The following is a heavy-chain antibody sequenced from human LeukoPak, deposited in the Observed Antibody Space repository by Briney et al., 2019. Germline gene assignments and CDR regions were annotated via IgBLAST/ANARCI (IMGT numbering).Heavy chain of an antibody. Sequence: PSETLSLTCAAYGGSFSGYYWSWIRQPPGKGLEWIGEINHSGSTNYNPSLKSRVTISVDTSKNQFSLKLSSVTAADTAVYYCAREGSSSPKLGSSRYNWFDPWGQGTLVTVSS. CDR2: INHSGST. V-gene: IGHV4-34*01. CDR1: GGSFSGYY. CDR3: AREGSSSPKLGSSRYNWFDP. J-gene: IGHJ5*02. D-gene: IGHD6-13*01.